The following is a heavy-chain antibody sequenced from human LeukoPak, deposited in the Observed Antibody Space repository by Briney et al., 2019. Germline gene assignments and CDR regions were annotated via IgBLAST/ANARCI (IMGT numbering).Heavy chain of an antibody. CDR2: IKQDGSEK. CDR1: GFTFSAYW. CDR3: ARDGVIDY. D-gene: IGHD2-8*01. Sequence: PGGSLRLSCVASGFTFSAYWLSWVRQDPGKGLEWVANIKQDGSEKTYVDSVKGRFTISRDNAKNLLDLQMNSLRADDTAVYYCARDGVIDYWGQGTLVTVSS. V-gene: IGHV3-7*01. J-gene: IGHJ4*02.